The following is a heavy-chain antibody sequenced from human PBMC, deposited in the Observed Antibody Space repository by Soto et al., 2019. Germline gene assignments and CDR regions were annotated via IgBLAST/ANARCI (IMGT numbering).Heavy chain of an antibody. J-gene: IGHJ6*03. V-gene: IGHV4-34*01. D-gene: IGHD3-16*02. CDR1: GGSFSGYY. CDR2: INHSGST. CDR3: ARGRGVITFGGVIVIPYYYYYMDV. Sequence: PSETLSLTCAVYGGSFSGYYWSWIRQPPGKGLEWIGEINHSGSTNYNPSLKSRVTISVDTSKNQFSLKLSSVTAADTAVYYCARGRGVITFGGVIVIPYYYYYMDVWGKGTTVTVSS.